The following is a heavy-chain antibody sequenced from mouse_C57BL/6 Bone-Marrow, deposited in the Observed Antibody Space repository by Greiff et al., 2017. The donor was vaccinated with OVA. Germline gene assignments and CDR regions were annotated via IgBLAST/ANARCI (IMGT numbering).Heavy chain of an antibody. J-gene: IGHJ2*01. Sequence: QVQLQQPGAELVRPGSSVKLSCKASGYTFTSYWMHWVKQRPIQGLEWIGNIDPSDSETHYNQKFKDKATLTVDKSSSTAYMQLSSLTSEVYEVDYSAESGLYDYDCYWGQGTTVTVSS. D-gene: IGHD2-4*01. V-gene: IGHV1-52*01. CDR1: GYTFTSYW. CDR3: AESGLYDYDCY. CDR2: IDPSDSET.